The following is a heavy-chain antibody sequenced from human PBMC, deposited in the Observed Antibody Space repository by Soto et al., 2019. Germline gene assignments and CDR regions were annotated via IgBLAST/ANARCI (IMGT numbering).Heavy chain of an antibody. CDR2: INHSGST. V-gene: IGHV4-34*01. Sequence: QVQLQQWGAGLLKPSETLSLTCAVYGGSFSGYYWSWIRQPPGKGLEWIGEINHSGSTNYNPSLKSGVTISVDTSKTRSPPRLSSGPAADTAVYYCASTRNDRFDYGGQGPLVPVSS. D-gene: IGHD1-1*01. J-gene: IGHJ4*02. CDR3: ASTRNDRFDY. CDR1: GGSFSGYY.